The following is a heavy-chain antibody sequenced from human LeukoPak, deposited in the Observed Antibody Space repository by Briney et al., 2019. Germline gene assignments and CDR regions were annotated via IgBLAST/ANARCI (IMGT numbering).Heavy chain of an antibody. CDR2: ISAYNGNT. Sequence: ASVKVSCKASGYTFTSYGISWVRQAPGQGLEWMGWISAYNGNTTYAQKLQGRVTMTTDTSTSTAYMELRSLRSDDTAVYYCARGSRIAVAVTRFDYWGQGTLVPVSS. V-gene: IGHV1-18*01. CDR3: ARGSRIAVAVTRFDY. CDR1: GYTFTSYG. D-gene: IGHD6-19*01. J-gene: IGHJ4*02.